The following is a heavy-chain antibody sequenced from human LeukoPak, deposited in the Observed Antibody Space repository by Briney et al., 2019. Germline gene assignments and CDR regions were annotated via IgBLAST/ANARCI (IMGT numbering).Heavy chain of an antibody. V-gene: IGHV3-23*01. CDR2: ITSGFTP. J-gene: IGHJ4*02. CDR1: GFTFSNYA. Sequence: PGGSLRLSCAASGFTFSNYAMSWFRQAPGKGLEWVSGITSGFTPLYADSVKGRFTISRDNSKNTFHLQLNSLRAEDTAVYYCAKDYSDSRVADVFLEYWGQGTLVTVSS. D-gene: IGHD2-15*01. CDR3: AKDYSDSRVADVFLEY.